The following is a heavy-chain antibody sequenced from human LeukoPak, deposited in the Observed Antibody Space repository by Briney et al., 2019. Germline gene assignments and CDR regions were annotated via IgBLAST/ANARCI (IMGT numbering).Heavy chain of an antibody. D-gene: IGHD6-6*01. CDR2: IYYSGST. V-gene: IGHV4-59*12. J-gene: IGHJ4*02. Sequence: SETLSLTCTVSGGSISSYYWSWIRQPPGKGLEWIGYIYYSGSTNYNPSLKSRVTISVDTSKNQFSLKLSSVTAADTAVYYCARTIQLGLDYWSQGTLVTVSS. CDR1: GGSISSYY. CDR3: ARTIQLGLDY.